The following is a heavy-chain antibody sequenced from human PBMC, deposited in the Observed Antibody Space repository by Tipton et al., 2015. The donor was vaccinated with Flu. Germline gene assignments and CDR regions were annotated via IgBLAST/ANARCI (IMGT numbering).Heavy chain of an antibody. Sequence: LSLTCTVSGGSISSYYWSWIRQPAGKGLEWIGRIYTSGSTNYNPSLKSRVTMSVDTSKNQFSLKLSSVTAADTAVYYCARDLTETYGYYYYGMDVWGQGTTVTVSS. J-gene: IGHJ6*02. V-gene: IGHV4-4*07. CDR2: IYTSGST. CDR1: GGSISSYY. D-gene: IGHD3-10*01. CDR3: ARDLTETYGYYYYGMDV.